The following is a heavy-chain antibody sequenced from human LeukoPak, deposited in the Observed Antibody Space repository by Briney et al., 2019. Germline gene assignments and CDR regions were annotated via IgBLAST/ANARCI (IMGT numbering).Heavy chain of an antibody. D-gene: IGHD2/OR15-2a*01. CDR2: TSSEGSGK. CDR3: AKANRNYYGMDV. V-gene: IGHV3-30*18. CDR1: GFTFSRYA. J-gene: IGHJ6*02. Sequence: GGSLRLSCAASGFTFSRYAMHWVRQAPGKGLEWVAVTSSEGSGKHYADSVKGRFTISRDNSKTTVYLQMHSLRAEDTALYYCAKANRNYYGMDVWGQGTTVTVSS.